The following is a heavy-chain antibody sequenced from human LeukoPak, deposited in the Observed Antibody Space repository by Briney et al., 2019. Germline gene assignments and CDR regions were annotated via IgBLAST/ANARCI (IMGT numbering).Heavy chain of an antibody. V-gene: IGHV7-4-1*02. CDR1: GYTFTSYA. J-gene: IGHJ4*02. Sequence: ASVKVSCKASGYTFTSYAMNWVRQAPGQGLEWTGWISTNTGNPTYAQGFTGRFVFSLDTSVSAAYLQINSLKAEDTAVYYCTRDYGDYVLAYWGQGTLVTVSS. CDR3: TRDYGDYVLAY. CDR2: ISTNTGNP. D-gene: IGHD4-17*01.